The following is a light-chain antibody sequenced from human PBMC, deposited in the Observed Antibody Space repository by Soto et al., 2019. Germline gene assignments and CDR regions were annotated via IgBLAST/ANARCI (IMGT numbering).Light chain of an antibody. V-gene: IGLV2-14*01. CDR2: DVS. CDR1: SSDVGGYNY. CDR3: SSYTSSSTS. J-gene: IGLJ3*02. Sequence: QSALTQPASVSGSPGQSITISCTGTSSDVGGYNYVSWYQQHPGKAPKLMIYDVSNRPSGVSNRFSGSKSGNTASLTISGLLAEDEADYYCSSYTSSSTSFGGGTKLTVL.